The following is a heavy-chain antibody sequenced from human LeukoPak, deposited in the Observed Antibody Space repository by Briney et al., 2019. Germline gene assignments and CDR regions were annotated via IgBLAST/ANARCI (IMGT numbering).Heavy chain of an antibody. CDR3: ARTRLGDFDLQYYFDY. CDR1: GGSISSYY. CDR2: FYTSGST. D-gene: IGHD3-9*01. V-gene: IGHV4-4*07. Sequence: SETLSLTCTVSGGSISSYYWSWIRQPAGKGLEWIGRFYTSGSTNYNPSLKSRVTMSVDTSKNQFSLKLSSVTAADTAVYYCARTRLGDFDLQYYFDYWGQGTLVTVSS. J-gene: IGHJ4*02.